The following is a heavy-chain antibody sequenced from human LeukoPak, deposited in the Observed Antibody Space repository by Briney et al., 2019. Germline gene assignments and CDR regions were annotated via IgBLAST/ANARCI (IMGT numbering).Heavy chain of an antibody. CDR2: IWYDGSNK. Sequence: PGGSLRLFCAPSGFTFSSHGMHWVRQAPGKGGEWVAVIWYDGSNKYYADSVKGRFTTSRDNSKNTLYLQMNSRRAEYTAVYYCARGSGYDRYYFDYRGQGTLVTVSS. V-gene: IGHV3-33*01. CDR3: ARGSGYDRYYFDY. D-gene: IGHD5-12*01. CDR1: GFTFSSHG. J-gene: IGHJ4*02.